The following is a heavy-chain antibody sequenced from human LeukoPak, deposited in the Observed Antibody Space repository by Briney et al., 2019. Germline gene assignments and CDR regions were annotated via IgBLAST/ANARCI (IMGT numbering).Heavy chain of an antibody. D-gene: IGHD5-18*01. CDR1: GGSISSYY. J-gene: IGHJ4*02. CDR3: ASSGGYSHGFHVL. CDR2: IYYSGST. V-gene: IGHV4-59*01. Sequence: SETLSLTCTVSGGSISSYYWSWIRQPPGKGLEWIGYIYYSGSTNYNPSLKSRVTISVDTSKNQFSLKLSSVTAADTAVYYCASSGGYSHGFHVLWGQGTLVTVSS.